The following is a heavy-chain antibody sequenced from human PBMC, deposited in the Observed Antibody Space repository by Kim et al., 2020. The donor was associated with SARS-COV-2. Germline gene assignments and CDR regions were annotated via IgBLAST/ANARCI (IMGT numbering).Heavy chain of an antibody. CDR3: AKIPSMITFGGVIVDRGVYFDY. CDR1: GFTFSSYA. Sequence: GGSLRLSCAASGFTFSSYAMSWVRQAPGKGLEWVSAISGSGGSTYYADSVKGRFTISRDNSKNTLYLQMNSLRAEDTAVYYCAKIPSMITFGGVIVDRGVYFDYWGQGTLVTVSS. CDR2: ISGSGGST. J-gene: IGHJ4*02. V-gene: IGHV3-23*01. D-gene: IGHD3-16*02.